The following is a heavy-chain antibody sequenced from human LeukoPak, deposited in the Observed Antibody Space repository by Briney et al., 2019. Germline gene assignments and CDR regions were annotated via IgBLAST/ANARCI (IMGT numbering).Heavy chain of an antibody. CDR2: ISSSSSTI. V-gene: IGHV3-48*02. J-gene: IGHJ4*02. Sequence: GSLRLSCAASGFTFNSYSMNWVRQAPEKGLEWVSYISSSSSTIYYADSVKGRFTISRDNAKNSLYVQMNSLRDEDTAVYFCARARYYYDSSGYYFDYWGQGTLVTVSS. CDR1: GFTFNSYS. CDR3: ARARYYYDSSGYYFDY. D-gene: IGHD3-22*01.